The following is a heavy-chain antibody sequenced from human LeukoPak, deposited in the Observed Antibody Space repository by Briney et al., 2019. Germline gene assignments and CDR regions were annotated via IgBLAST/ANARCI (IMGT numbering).Heavy chain of an antibody. J-gene: IGHJ4*02. D-gene: IGHD1-7*01. V-gene: IGHV3-23*01. CDR2: ISGSGRST. CDR1: GFTFSSYA. Sequence: SGGSLRLSCAASGFTFSSYAMSWVRQAPGKGLEWVSVISGSGRSTYYGDSVKGRFTISRDNSKNTLYLQMNSLRPEDTAVYYCARAGGAGNWNSEDYWGQGTLVTVSS. CDR3: ARAGGAGNWNSEDY.